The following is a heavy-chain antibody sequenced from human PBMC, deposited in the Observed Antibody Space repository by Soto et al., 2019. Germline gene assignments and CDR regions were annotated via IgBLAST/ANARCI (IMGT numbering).Heavy chain of an antibody. CDR3: ARSAGWYAVHS. Sequence: QVQLQESGPGLVKPSGTLSLTCAVSAVSISSGSFWGWVRQPPGKGLEWIGDIHHSGSTNYNPSLKSRVTIAVDTSKNQFSLKLNSVTAADTAVYYCARSAGWYAVHSWGQGILVIVSS. CDR1: AVSISSGSF. V-gene: IGHV4-4*02. D-gene: IGHD6-19*01. CDR2: IHHSGST. J-gene: IGHJ4*02.